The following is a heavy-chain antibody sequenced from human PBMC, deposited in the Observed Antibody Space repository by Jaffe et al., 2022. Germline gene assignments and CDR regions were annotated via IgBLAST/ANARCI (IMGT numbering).Heavy chain of an antibody. Sequence: QVQLGQSGAEVKKPGASVKVSCKVSGYMLSELSLHWVRQSPGKGLEWLGGFEPEDGETIYAHNLQGRVTMTEDTSTDTAYLELNSLTSDDTAVYFCATVASDGTRRMRWFDTWGQGTLVTVSS. CDR3: ATVASDGTRRMRWFDT. CDR1: GYMLSELS. CDR2: FEPEDGET. J-gene: IGHJ5*02. D-gene: IGHD1-1*01. V-gene: IGHV1-24*01.